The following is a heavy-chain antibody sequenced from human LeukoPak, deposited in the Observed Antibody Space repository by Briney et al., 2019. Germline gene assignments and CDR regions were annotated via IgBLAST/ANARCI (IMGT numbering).Heavy chain of an antibody. CDR2: IYTSGST. D-gene: IGHD3-10*01. V-gene: IGHV4-4*07. CDR3: AKTTHYGSGSSWFDP. J-gene: IGHJ5*02. Sequence: PSETLSLTCTVSGGSISSYYWSWIRQPAGRGLEGIGRIYTSGSTNYNHSLKSRVTMSVDTSKNQFSLKLSSVTAADTAVYYCAKTTHYGSGSSWFDPWGQGTLVTVSS. CDR1: GGSISSYY.